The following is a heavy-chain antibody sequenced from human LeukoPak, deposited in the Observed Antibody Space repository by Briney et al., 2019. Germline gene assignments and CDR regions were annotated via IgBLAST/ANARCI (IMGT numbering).Heavy chain of an antibody. Sequence: GGSLRLSCAASGFTFSSYSMNWVRQAPGKGLEWVSSISGSSSYIYYADSVKGRFTISRDNAKSSLYLQMNSLRAEDTAVYYCARRYDSSGYYYGFDYWGQGTLVTVSS. CDR3: ARRYDSSGYYYGFDY. V-gene: IGHV3-21*06. D-gene: IGHD3-22*01. CDR2: ISGSSSYI. J-gene: IGHJ4*02. CDR1: GFTFSSYS.